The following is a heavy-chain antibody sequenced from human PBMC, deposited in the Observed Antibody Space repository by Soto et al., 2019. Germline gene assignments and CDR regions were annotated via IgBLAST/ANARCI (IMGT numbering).Heavy chain of an antibody. D-gene: IGHD3-22*01. CDR1: GYTFTSYA. J-gene: IGHJ4*02. V-gene: IGHV1-3*01. CDR2: INAGNGNT. Sequence: ASVKVSCKASGYTFTSYAMHWVRQAPGQRLEWMGWINAGNGNTKYPQKFQGRVTITRDTSASTVYMELSSLRSEDTAVYYCARDYYYDSPVAFDYWGQGTLVTVSS. CDR3: ARDYYYDSPVAFDY.